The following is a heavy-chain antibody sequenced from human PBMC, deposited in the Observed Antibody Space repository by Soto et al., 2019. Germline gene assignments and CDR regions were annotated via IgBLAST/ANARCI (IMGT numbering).Heavy chain of an antibody. V-gene: IGHV4-59*01. CDR1: GGSISSYY. CDR2: IYYSGST. D-gene: IGHD3-3*01. CDR3: ARDGGGMDV. J-gene: IGHJ6*02. Sequence: QVQLQESGPGLVKPSETLSLTCTVSGGSISSYYWSWIRQPPGKGLEWIGYIYYSGSTNYNPSLKSRVTLTVDTSKNQFTLKLSSVTAADTAVYYCARDGGGMDVWGQGTTVTVSS.